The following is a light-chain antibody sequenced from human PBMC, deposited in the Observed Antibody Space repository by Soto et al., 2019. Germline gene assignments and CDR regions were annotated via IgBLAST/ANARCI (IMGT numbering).Light chain of an antibody. Sequence: EIVMTQSPRSLSVSPEEKATLSCRASQSVSINLAWYQQKPGQAPRLLIYDASTRATGIPARFSGSGSGTEFTLTISSLQSKDFAVYYCQQYNNWHPLTSGGGTKVDIK. CDR3: QQYNNWHPLT. V-gene: IGKV3D-15*01. CDR2: DAS. CDR1: QSVSIN. J-gene: IGKJ4*01.